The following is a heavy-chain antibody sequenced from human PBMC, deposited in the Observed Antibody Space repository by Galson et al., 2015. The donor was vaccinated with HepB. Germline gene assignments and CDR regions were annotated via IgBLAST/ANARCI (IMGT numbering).Heavy chain of an antibody. CDR2: IYYSGST. CDR3: ARDKPVRYSSGWYGVDY. D-gene: IGHD6-19*01. J-gene: IGHJ4*02. CDR1: GGSISSYY. V-gene: IGHV4-59*01. Sequence: ATLSLTCTVSGGSISSYYWSWIRQPPGEGLEWIGYIYYSGSTNYNPSLKSRVTISVDTSKNQFSLKLSSVTAADTAVYYCARDKPVRYSSGWYGVDYWGQGTLVTVSS.